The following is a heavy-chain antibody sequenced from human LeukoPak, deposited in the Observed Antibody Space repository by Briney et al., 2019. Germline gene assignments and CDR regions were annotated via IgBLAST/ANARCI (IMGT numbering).Heavy chain of an antibody. V-gene: IGHV1-2*02. J-gene: IGHJ4*02. D-gene: IGHD3-22*01. CDR1: GYTFTGYY. CDR3: ARDVLTYYYDSSGYYS. CDR2: INPNSGGT. Sequence: ASVKVSCKASGYTFTGYYMHWVRQAPGQGLEWMGWINPNSGGTNYAQKFQGRVTMTRDTSISTAYMELSRLRSDDTAVYYCARDVLTYYYDSSGYYSWGQGTLVTVPS.